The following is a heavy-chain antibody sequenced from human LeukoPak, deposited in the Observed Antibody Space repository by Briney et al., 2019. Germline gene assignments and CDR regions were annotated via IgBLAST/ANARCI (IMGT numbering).Heavy chain of an antibody. D-gene: IGHD6-19*01. Sequence: ASVKVSCKASGYTFTGYYMHWVRQAPGQGLEWMGWINPNSGGTNYAQKFQGRVTMTRDTSISTAYMELSRLRPDDTAVYYLPRASGHRSGWYEEPGARVGFD. V-gene: IGHV1-2*02. CDR2: INPNSGGT. J-gene: IGHJ5*01. CDR3: PRASGHRSGWYEEPGARVGFD. CDR1: GYTFTGYY.